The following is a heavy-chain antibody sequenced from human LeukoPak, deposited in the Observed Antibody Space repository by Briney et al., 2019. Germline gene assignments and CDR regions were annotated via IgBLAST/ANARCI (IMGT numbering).Heavy chain of an antibody. CDR1: GGSISSSSYY. J-gene: IGHJ3*02. CDR2: INHSGST. CDR3: ARFSGYKAFDI. Sequence: SETLSLTCTVSGGSISSSSYYWGWIRQPPGKGLEWIGEINHSGSTNYNPSLKSRVTISVDTSKNQFSLKLSSVTAADTAVYYCARFSGYKAFDIWGQGTMVTVSS. D-gene: IGHD3-10*01. V-gene: IGHV4-39*07.